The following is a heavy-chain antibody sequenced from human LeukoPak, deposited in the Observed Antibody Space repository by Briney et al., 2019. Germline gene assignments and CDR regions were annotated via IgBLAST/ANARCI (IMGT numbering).Heavy chain of an antibody. J-gene: IGHJ4*02. Sequence: ASVKVSCKASGYTFTSYGISWVRQAPGQGLEWMGWISAYNGNTNYAQKLQGRVTMTTDASTSTAYMELRSLRSDDTAVYYCASVDSSSWYRIENFDYWGQGTLVTVSS. CDR2: ISAYNGNT. CDR3: ASVDSSSWYRIENFDY. CDR1: GYTFTSYG. D-gene: IGHD6-13*01. V-gene: IGHV1-18*01.